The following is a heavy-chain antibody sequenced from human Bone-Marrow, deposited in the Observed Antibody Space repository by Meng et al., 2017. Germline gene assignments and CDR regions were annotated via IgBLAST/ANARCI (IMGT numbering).Heavy chain of an antibody. V-gene: IGHV3-7*03. CDR3: AKDRITFGGVIVYDAFDI. Sequence: GESLKISCAGSGFSFSNYGMGWVRQAPGKGLEWVASVNPDGTEKHYADSARGRFTISRDNAKNPLYLQMNSLRAEDTALYYCAKDRITFGGVIVYDAFDIWGQGTMVTVSS. CDR1: GFSFSNYG. J-gene: IGHJ3*02. CDR2: VNPDGTEK. D-gene: IGHD3-16*02.